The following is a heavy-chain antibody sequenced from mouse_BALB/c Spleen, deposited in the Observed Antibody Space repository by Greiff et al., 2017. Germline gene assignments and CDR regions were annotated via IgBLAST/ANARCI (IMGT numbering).Heavy chain of an antibody. J-gene: IGHJ4*01. Sequence: ESGPGLVKPSQSLSLTCTVTGYSITSDYAWNWIRQFPGNKLEWMGYISYSGSTSYNPSLKSRISITRDTSKNQFFLQLNSVTTEDTATYYCARSALRAMDYWGQGTSVTVSS. V-gene: IGHV3-2*02. CDR2: ISYSGST. CDR1: GYSITSDYA. D-gene: IGHD1-1*01. CDR3: ARSALRAMDY.